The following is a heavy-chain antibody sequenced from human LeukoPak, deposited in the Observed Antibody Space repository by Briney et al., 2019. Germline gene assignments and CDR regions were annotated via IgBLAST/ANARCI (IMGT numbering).Heavy chain of an antibody. V-gene: IGHV1-69*05. Sequence: SVKVSCKASGGTFSSYAISWVRQAPGQGLEWMGRIIPIFGTANYAQKFQGRVTLTTDESTSTAYMELSSLRSEDTAVYYCARLGIAYYYDSSGINDAFDIWGQGTMVTVSS. CDR3: ARLGIAYYYDSSGINDAFDI. CDR1: GGTFSSYA. J-gene: IGHJ3*02. D-gene: IGHD3-22*01. CDR2: IIPIFGTA.